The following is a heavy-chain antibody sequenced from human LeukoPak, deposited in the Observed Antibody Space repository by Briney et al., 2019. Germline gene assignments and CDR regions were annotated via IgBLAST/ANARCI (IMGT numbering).Heavy chain of an antibody. D-gene: IGHD1-26*01. CDR2: ISWNGGST. CDR1: EFTFGDYG. J-gene: IGHJ5*01. V-gene: IGHV3-20*04. Sequence: GGSLRLSCAASEFTFGDYGMTWVRQVPGKGLEWVSGISWNGGSTAYGDSVKGRFTISRDNAKNFLYLQLNSLRAEDTAFYFCARATARSMGGHNWFDSWGQGTLVTVPS. CDR3: ARATARSMGGHNWFDS.